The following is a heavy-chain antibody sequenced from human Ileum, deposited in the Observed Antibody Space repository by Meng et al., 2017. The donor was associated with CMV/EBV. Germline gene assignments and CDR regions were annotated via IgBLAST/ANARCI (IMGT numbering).Heavy chain of an antibody. J-gene: IGHJ4*02. V-gene: IGHV4-4*07. CDR3: ARGSSSWAFDY. CDR2: VYSSGIH. D-gene: IGHD2-2*01. CDR1: SGSIYGFY. Sequence: QGGGPVHVGPSETLSCPRPGFSGSIYGFYWGWMRQPATKGLEGIGRVYSSGIHDYNPSLQSRVTMSVDTCKNQFFLKLSSVTAADTAVYYCARGSSSWAFDYWGQGTLVTVSS.